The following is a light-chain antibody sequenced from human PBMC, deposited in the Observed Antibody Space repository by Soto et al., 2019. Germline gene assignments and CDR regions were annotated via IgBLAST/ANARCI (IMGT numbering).Light chain of an antibody. V-gene: IGKV1-5*03. CDR2: KAS. J-gene: IGKJ1*01. CDR3: QQYNSYPWT. CDR1: QSISSW. Sequence: DIQMTQPPSPLSASLGDKVTITFRASQSISSWLAWYQQKPGKAPKLLIYKASSLESGVPSRFSGSGSGTEFTLTISSLQPDDFATYYCQQYNSYPWTFGQGTKVDIK.